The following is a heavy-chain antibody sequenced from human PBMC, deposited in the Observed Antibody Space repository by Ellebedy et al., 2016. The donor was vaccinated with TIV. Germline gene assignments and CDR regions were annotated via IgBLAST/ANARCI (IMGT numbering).Heavy chain of an antibody. CDR3: ARYGDYDFNS. Sequence: GGSLRLXXAASGFTFSGYWVSWVRQAPGKGLEWVAKINRDGSDNNYLDSVRGRFTISRDNSKNSLYLQMNSLRSEDTALYYCARYGDYDFNSWGQGTLVTVSS. CDR2: INRDGSDN. D-gene: IGHD4-17*01. J-gene: IGHJ5*01. CDR1: GFTFSGYW. V-gene: IGHV3-7*01.